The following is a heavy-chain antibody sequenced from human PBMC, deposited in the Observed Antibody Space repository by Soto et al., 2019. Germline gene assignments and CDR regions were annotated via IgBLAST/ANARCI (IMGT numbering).Heavy chain of an antibody. CDR2: IYYSGST. CDR3: AGGYSSSWYEGPVPNHYFDY. CDR1: GGSISSGGYY. D-gene: IGHD6-13*01. J-gene: IGHJ4*02. Sequence: QVQLQESGPGLVKPSQTLSLTCTVSGGSISSGGYYWSWIRQHPGKGLEWIGYIYYSGSTYYNPSLKSRVTISVDTSKNQFSLKLSSVAAADTAVYYCAGGYSSSWYEGPVPNHYFDYWGQGTLVTVSS. V-gene: IGHV4-31*03.